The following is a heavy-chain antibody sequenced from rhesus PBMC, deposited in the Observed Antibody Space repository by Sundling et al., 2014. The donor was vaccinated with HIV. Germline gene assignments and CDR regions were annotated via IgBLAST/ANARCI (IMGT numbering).Heavy chain of an antibody. CDR1: GGSISDSYY. CDR2: IYGSGGST. V-gene: IGHV4-106*01. Sequence: QVQLQESGPRTGEAFGDPCPLTCAVSGGSISDSYYWSWIRQPPGKGLEWIGYIYGSGGSTYYNPSLKSRVTISTDTSKNQFSLKLSSVTAADTAVYYCAREGVGTLYYYGLDSWGQGVVVTVSS. D-gene: IGHD1-44*01. CDR3: AREGVGTLYYYGLDS. J-gene: IGHJ6*01.